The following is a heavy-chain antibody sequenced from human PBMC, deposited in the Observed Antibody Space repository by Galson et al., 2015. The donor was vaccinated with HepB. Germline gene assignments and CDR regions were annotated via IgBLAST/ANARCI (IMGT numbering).Heavy chain of an antibody. D-gene: IGHD2-2*01. CDR2: INAGNGNT. Sequence: SVKVSCKASGYTFTSYAMHWVRQAPGQRLEWMGWINAGNGNTKYSQKFQGRVTITRDTSASTAYMELSSLRSEDTAVYYCARDLLVVVPAALSYYYYGMDVWGQGTTVTVSS. V-gene: IGHV1-3*01. CDR3: ARDLLVVVPAALSYYYYGMDV. J-gene: IGHJ6*02. CDR1: GYTFTSYA.